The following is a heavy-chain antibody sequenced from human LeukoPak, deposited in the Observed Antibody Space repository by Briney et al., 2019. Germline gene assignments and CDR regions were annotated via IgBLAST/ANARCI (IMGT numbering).Heavy chain of an antibody. Sequence: PGGSLRLSCAASGFTFSSYSMNWVRQAPGKGLEWVSSISSSSSYIYYADSVKGRFTISRDNAKNPLYLQMNSLRAEDTAVYYCARDVWVTMVRGVNFVYYGMDVWGQGTTVTVSS. D-gene: IGHD3-10*01. V-gene: IGHV3-21*01. CDR3: ARDVWVTMVRGVNFVYYGMDV. CDR1: GFTFSSYS. CDR2: ISSSSSYI. J-gene: IGHJ6*02.